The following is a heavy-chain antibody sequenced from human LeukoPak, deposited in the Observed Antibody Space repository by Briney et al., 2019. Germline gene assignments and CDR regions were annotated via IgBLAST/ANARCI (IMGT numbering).Heavy chain of an antibody. CDR3: ARAGLDSSGYYLRLGNSIDY. D-gene: IGHD3-22*01. J-gene: IGHJ4*02. CDR2: ISYDGSNK. Sequence: GRSLRLSCAASGFTFNSYAMHWVRQAPGKGLEWVAVISYDGSNKYYADSVKGRFTISRDNSKNTLYLQMNSLRAEDTAVYYCARAGLDSSGYYLRLGNSIDYWGQGTLVTVSS. V-gene: IGHV3-30-3*01. CDR1: GFTFNSYA.